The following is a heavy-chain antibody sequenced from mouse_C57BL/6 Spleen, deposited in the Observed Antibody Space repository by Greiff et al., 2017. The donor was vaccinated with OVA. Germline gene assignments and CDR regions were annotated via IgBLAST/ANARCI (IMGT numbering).Heavy chain of an antibody. CDR1: GYTFTSYW. J-gene: IGHJ2*01. CDR2: IYPGSGST. D-gene: IGHD1-1*01. Sequence: VQLQQSGAELVKPGASVKMSCKASGYTFTSYWITWVKQRPGQGLEWIGDIYPGSGSTNYNEKFKSKATLTVDTSSSTAYMQLSSLTSEDSAGYYWAIAPITTVVFDYWGQGTTLTVSS. CDR3: AIAPITTVVFDY. V-gene: IGHV1-55*01.